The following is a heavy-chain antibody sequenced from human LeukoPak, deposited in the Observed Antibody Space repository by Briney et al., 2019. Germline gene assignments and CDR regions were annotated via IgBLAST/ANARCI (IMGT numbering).Heavy chain of an antibody. V-gene: IGHV3-48*03. J-gene: IGHJ5*02. Sequence: GGSLRLSCAASGFTFSSYEMNWVRQAPGKGLEWVSYISSIGSTIYYADSVKGRFTISRDNAKNSLYLQMNSLRAEDTAVYYCARVASDTAMAPSGFDPWGQGTLVTVSS. CDR3: ARVASDTAMAPSGFDP. CDR1: GFTFSSYE. CDR2: ISSIGSTI. D-gene: IGHD5-18*01.